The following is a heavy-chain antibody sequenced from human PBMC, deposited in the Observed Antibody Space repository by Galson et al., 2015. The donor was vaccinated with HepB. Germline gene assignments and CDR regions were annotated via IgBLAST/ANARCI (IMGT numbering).Heavy chain of an antibody. CDR2: ISGSGGST. D-gene: IGHD6-19*01. V-gene: IGHV3-23*01. Sequence: SLRLSCAASGFTFSSYAMSWVRQAPGKGLEWVSAISGSGGSTYYADSVKGRFTISRDNSKNTLYLQMNSLRAEDTAVYYCAKDGLMPPEQWLGLNAFDIWGQGTMVTVSS. CDR3: AKDGLMPPEQWLGLNAFDI. J-gene: IGHJ3*02. CDR1: GFTFSSYA.